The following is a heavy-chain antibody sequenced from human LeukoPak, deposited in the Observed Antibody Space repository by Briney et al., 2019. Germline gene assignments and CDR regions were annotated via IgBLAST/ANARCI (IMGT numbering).Heavy chain of an antibody. V-gene: IGHV3-21*01. CDR2: ISSSSSYI. CDR3: ARDRETTVTTRFYYYYYGMDV. D-gene: IGHD4-17*01. Sequence: PGGSLRLSCAASGFTFSSYSMNWVRQAPGKGLEWVSSISSSSSYIYYADSVKGRFTISRDNAKNSPYLQMNSLRAEDTAVYYCARDRETTVTTRFYYYYYGMDVWGQGTAVTVSS. CDR1: GFTFSSYS. J-gene: IGHJ6*02.